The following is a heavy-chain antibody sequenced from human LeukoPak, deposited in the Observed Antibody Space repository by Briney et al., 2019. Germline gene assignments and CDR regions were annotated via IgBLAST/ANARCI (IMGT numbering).Heavy chain of an antibody. D-gene: IGHD3-9*01. CDR3: ARGQLVIHYFDY. V-gene: IGHV3-11*05. J-gene: IGHJ4*02. CDR1: GFTFSDYY. CDR2: ISSSSSYT. Sequence: PGGSLRLSCAASGFTFSDYYMSWIRQAPGKGPEWVSYISSSSSYTNYADSVKGRFTISRDNAKNSLYLQMNSLRAEDTAVYYCARGQLVIHYFDYWGQGTLVTVSS.